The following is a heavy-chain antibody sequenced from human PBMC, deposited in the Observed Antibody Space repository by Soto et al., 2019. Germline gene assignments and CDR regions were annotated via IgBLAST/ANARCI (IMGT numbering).Heavy chain of an antibody. CDR3: AKDLPRDPELGTGFDY. CDR1: GFTFSSYA. J-gene: IGHJ4*02. D-gene: IGHD7-27*01. CDR2: ISGSGGST. Sequence: GGSLRLSCAASGFTFSSYAMSWVRQAPGKGLEWVSAISGSGGSTYYADSVKGRFTISRDNSKNTLYLQMNSLRAEDTAVYYCAKDLPRDPELGTGFDYWGQGTLVTVSS. V-gene: IGHV3-23*01.